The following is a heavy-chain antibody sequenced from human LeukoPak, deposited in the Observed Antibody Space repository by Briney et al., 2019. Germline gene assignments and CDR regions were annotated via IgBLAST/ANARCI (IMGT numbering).Heavy chain of an antibody. CDR1: GFTFSSYW. CDR2: INSDGSST. CDR3: ARVLKTPRAFDI. D-gene: IGHD2-15*01. J-gene: IGHJ3*02. V-gene: IGHV3-74*01. Sequence: PGGSLRLSCAASGFTFSSYWMHWVRHAPGKGLVWVSRINSDGSSTSYADSVEGRFTISRDNAKNTLYLQMNSLRAEDTAVYYCARVLKTPRAFDIWGQGTMVTVSS.